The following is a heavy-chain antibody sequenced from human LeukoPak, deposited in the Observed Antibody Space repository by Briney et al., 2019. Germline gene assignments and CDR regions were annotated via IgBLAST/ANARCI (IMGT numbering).Heavy chain of an antibody. CDR1: GYTFTSFD. Sequence: GASVKVSCKASGYTFTSFDINWVRQASGQGLEWMGWMNPNSGNTGYAQKLQGRVTMTTDTSTSTAYMELRSLRSDDTAVYYCARAVYSSSWSDYWGQGTLVTVSS. V-gene: IGHV1-8*01. CDR3: ARAVYSSSWSDY. J-gene: IGHJ4*02. CDR2: MNPNSGNT. D-gene: IGHD6-13*01.